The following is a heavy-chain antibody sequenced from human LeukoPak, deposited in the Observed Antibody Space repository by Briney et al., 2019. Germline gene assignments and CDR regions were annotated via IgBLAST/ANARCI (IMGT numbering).Heavy chain of an antibody. CDR1: EFTFNNYG. CDR3: AKDRGTMLLFMDV. J-gene: IGHJ6*03. Sequence: PGRSLRLSCAASEFTFNNYGMHWVRQAPGKGLEWVALIWFDGSNEYYAGSVKGRFTISRDNSKNMVYLQMHGLRVEDTAVYYCAKDRGTMLLFMDVWGKGTTVIVSS. V-gene: IGHV3-33*06. CDR2: IWFDGSNE. D-gene: IGHD3-10*01.